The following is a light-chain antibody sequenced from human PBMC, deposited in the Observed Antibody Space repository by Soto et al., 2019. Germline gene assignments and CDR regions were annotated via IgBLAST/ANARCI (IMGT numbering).Light chain of an antibody. Sequence: QSALTQPPSASGTPGQRVTISCSGSSXNIGSNTVNWYQQLPGTAPKLLIHSNNQRPSGVPDRFSGSKSGTSASLAISGLQSEDEADYYCAAWDDSLNGLYVFGTGTKLTVL. CDR3: AAWDDSLNGLYV. CDR1: SXNIGSNT. V-gene: IGLV1-44*01. CDR2: SNN. J-gene: IGLJ1*01.